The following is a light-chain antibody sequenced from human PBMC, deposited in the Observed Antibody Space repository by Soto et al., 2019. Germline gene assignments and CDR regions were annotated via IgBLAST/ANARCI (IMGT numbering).Light chain of an antibody. J-gene: IGLJ2*01. V-gene: IGLV1-40*01. Sequence: QSVLTQPPSVSGAPGQRVTISRTGSNSNIGAGYDVHWYQQLPGKAPKLLIYGNSNRPSGVPDRFSGPKSGSSASLAITGLQAEDEADYYCQSYDSSLSVVFGGGTKLTVL. CDR2: GNS. CDR3: QSYDSSLSVV. CDR1: NSNIGAGYD.